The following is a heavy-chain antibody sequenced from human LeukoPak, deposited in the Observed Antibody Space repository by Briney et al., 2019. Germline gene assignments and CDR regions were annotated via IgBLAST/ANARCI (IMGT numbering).Heavy chain of an antibody. CDR1: GFTFSSSW. CDR2: INQDGGEI. V-gene: IGHV3-7*04. CDR3: VRAHHPGGWFDP. Sequence: GGSLRLSCAASGFTFSSSWMTWVRQAPGKGLEWVASINQDGGEIHYVDSVEDRFTISRDNAKNSLYLQMNSLTAEDTAVHYCVRAHHPGGWFDPWGQGTLVTVSS. D-gene: IGHD3-10*01. J-gene: IGHJ5*02.